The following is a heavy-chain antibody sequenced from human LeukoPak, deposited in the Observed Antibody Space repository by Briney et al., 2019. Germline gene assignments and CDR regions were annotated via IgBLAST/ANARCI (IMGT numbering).Heavy chain of an antibody. Sequence: PGGSLRLSCAAYGFTFSSYAMSWVRQAPGKGLEWVSGISGSGGSTYYADSVKGRFTISRDNSKNTVYLQMSSLRAEDTALYYCAKGLYPSSWVPFDYWGQGTLVTVSS. CDR3: AKGLYPSSWVPFDY. CDR1: GFTFSSYA. J-gene: IGHJ4*02. D-gene: IGHD6-13*01. CDR2: ISGSGGST. V-gene: IGHV3-23*01.